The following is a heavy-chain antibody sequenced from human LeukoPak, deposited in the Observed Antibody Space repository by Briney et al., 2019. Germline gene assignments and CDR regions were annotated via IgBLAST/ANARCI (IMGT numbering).Heavy chain of an antibody. D-gene: IGHD5-24*01. CDR1: GFTFSDYW. Sequence: GGTLRLSCVGSGFTFSDYWMSWVRQAAGKGLEWVANIKQDGSEKDYVDALKGRFTISRDNAKNSLYLQMNSLRAEDTAVYYCARWLELMRNFDWWGQGTLVTVFS. J-gene: IGHJ4*02. V-gene: IGHV3-7*01. CDR2: IKQDGSEK. CDR3: ARWLELMRNFDW.